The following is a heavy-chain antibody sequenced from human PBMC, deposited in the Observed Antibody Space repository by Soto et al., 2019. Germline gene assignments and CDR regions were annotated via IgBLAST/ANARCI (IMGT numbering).Heavy chain of an antibody. Sequence: AGGSLRLSCAASGFTFSRFPMHWVRQAPGKGLEWVAVISFDGSNKYYADSVKGRFTISRDNSKNTLYLQMNSLRAEDTAVYYCARERAYYFDYWGQGTLVTVSS. CDR1: GFTFSRFP. CDR3: ARERAYYFDY. V-gene: IGHV3-30-3*01. J-gene: IGHJ4*02. CDR2: ISFDGSNK.